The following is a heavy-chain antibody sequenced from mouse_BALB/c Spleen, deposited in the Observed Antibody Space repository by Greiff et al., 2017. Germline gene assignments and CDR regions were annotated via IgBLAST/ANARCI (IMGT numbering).Heavy chain of an antibody. Sequence: VQVVESGPGLVAPSQSLSITCTVSGFSLTSYGVHWVRQPPGKGLEWLGVIWAGGSTNYNSALMSRLSISKDNSKSQVFLKMNSLQTDDTAMYYCARGDYGYDGGFDYWGQGTTLTVSS. CDR2: IWAGGST. D-gene: IGHD2-2*01. V-gene: IGHV2-9*02. CDR1: GFSLTSYG. J-gene: IGHJ2*01. CDR3: ARGDYGYDGGFDY.